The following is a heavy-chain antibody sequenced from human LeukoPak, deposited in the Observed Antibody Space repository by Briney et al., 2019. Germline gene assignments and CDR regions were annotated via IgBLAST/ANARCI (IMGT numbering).Heavy chain of an antibody. D-gene: IGHD5-18*01. CDR2: ITGGSYTI. J-gene: IGHJ3*02. V-gene: IGHV3-48*01. CDR1: GFTFSDYT. CDR3: ARDGDEYSYGYGDAFDI. Sequence: TGGSLRLSCAASGFTFSDYTMNWVRQAPGKGLEWVSYITGGSYTIYYAQSVRGRFTISRDNAKNSLYLQMNSLRVEDTAVYYCARDGDEYSYGYGDAFDIWGQGTMVTVSS.